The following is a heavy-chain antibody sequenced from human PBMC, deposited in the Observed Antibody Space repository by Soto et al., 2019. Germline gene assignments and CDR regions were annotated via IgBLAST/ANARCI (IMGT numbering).Heavy chain of an antibody. Sequence: PGGSLRLSCAASGFTLSSYAMSWVRQAPGKGLEWVSAISGSGGSTYYADSVKGRFTISRDNSKNTLYLQMSSLRAEDTAVYYCVKDLLPYGDYVWGQGTLVTVSS. J-gene: IGHJ4*02. V-gene: IGHV3-23*01. CDR2: ISGSGGST. CDR1: GFTLSSYA. D-gene: IGHD4-17*01. CDR3: VKDLLPYGDYV.